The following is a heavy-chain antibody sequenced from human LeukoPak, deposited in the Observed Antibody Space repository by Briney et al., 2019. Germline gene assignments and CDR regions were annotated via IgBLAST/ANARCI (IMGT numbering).Heavy chain of an antibody. J-gene: IGHJ4*02. CDR2: LYSGGST. CDR3: ARGGLRVVIDY. V-gene: IGHV3-66*01. Sequence: GGSLRLSCAVSGFTVSSNYMSWVRQAPGKGLEWLSVLYSGGSTYYTDSVRGRFTISRDDSKNTVYLQMNSLRADDTAVYYCARGGLRVVIDYRGQGTLVTVSS. CDR1: GFTVSSNY. D-gene: IGHD4-23*01.